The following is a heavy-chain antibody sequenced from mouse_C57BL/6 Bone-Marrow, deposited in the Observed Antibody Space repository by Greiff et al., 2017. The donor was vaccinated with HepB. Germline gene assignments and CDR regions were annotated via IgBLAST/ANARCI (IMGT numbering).Heavy chain of an antibody. J-gene: IGHJ2*01. CDR2: INYDGSST. CDR3: ARERTHYFDY. Sequence: EVQVVESEGGLVQPGSSMKLSCTASGFTFSDYYMAWVRQVPEKGLEWVANINYDGSSTYYLDSLKSRFIISRDNAKNILYLQMSSLKSEDTATYYCARERTHYFDYWGQGTTLTVSS. V-gene: IGHV5-16*01. CDR1: GFTFSDYY.